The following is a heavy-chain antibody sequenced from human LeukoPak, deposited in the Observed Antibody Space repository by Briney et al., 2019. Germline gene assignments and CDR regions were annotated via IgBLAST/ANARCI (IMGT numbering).Heavy chain of an antibody. Sequence: SETLSLTCAVYGGSFSGYYWSWIRQPPGKGLEWIGEINHSGSTNYNPSLKSRVTISVDTSKNQFSLKLSSVTAADTAVYYCARHNYYGSGSYGASYYYMDVWGKGTTVTISS. CDR1: GGSFSGYY. V-gene: IGHV4-34*01. CDR3: ARHNYYGSGSYGASYYYMDV. D-gene: IGHD3-10*01. J-gene: IGHJ6*03. CDR2: INHSGST.